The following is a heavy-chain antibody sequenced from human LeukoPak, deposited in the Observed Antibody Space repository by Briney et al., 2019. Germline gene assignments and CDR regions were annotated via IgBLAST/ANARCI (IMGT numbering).Heavy chain of an antibody. D-gene: IGHD3-22*01. Sequence: ASVKVSCKASGYTFTSYYMHWVRQAPGQGLEWMGIINPSGGSTSYAQKFQGRVTMTRDTSTSTVCMELSSLRSEDTAVYYCARDGKYYDSSGPLDYWGQGTLVTVSS. CDR3: ARDGKYYDSSGPLDY. CDR1: GYTFTSYY. V-gene: IGHV1-46*01. CDR2: INPSGGST. J-gene: IGHJ4*02.